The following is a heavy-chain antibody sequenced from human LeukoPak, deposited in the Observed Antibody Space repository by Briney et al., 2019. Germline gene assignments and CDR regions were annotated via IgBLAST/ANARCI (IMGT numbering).Heavy chain of an antibody. CDR3: ARDIAYNYDSSGYSYVY. V-gene: IGHV3-53*01. J-gene: IGHJ4*02. Sequence: GGSLRLSCAASGLSVSSNFMSWVRQAPGKGLEWVLIIYSGGSTHYADSVKGRFTISRDNSKNTLYLQMSSLRAEDTAVYYCARDIAYNYDSSGYSYVYWGQGTLVTVSS. CDR1: GLSVSSNF. CDR2: IYSGGST. D-gene: IGHD3-22*01.